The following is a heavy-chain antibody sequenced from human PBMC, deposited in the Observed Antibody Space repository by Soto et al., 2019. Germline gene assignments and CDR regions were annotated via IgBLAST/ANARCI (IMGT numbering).Heavy chain of an antibody. Sequence: PGGSLTLSCAGSGFVFSNYAMSWLRQAAGKGTPWVSGISSSGGTTYYAVSVKGRFTISRDNTNNKLSLLMTSQIFEDTADYYLAKDPNGDYVRGFEMCGQGRKVTVSS. V-gene: IGHV3-23*01. CDR2: ISSSGGTT. CDR3: AKDPNGDYVRGFEM. CDR1: GFVFSNYA. D-gene: IGHD4-17*01. J-gene: IGHJ3*02.